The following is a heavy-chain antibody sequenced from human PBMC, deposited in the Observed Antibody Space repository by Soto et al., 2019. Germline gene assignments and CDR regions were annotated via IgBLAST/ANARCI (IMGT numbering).Heavy chain of an antibody. D-gene: IGHD3-10*01. Sequence: QVQLVQSGAEVKKPGASVKVSCKASGYTFTNYGISWVRQAPGQGLEWMGWISAYNGNTNYAQKLQGRVTMTTDTSTITAYMELRSLRSDDTAVYYCARDRLGNYYGSGSSPDDAFDIWGQGTMVTVSS. CDR1: GYTFTNYG. CDR3: ARDRLGNYYGSGSSPDDAFDI. V-gene: IGHV1-18*01. CDR2: ISAYNGNT. J-gene: IGHJ3*02.